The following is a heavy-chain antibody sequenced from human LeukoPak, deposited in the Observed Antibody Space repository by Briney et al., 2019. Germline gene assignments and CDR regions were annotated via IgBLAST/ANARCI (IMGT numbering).Heavy chain of an antibody. J-gene: IGHJ4*02. CDR1: GFTFSSYA. V-gene: IGHV3-30*04. CDR3: ARDRWDIVANFDY. CDR2: ISYDGSNK. D-gene: IGHD5-12*01. Sequence: GRFLRLSCAASGFTFSSYAMHWVRQAPGKGLERVAVISYDGSNKYYADSVKGRFTISRDNSKNTLYLQMNSLRAEDTAVYYCARDRWDIVANFDYWGQGTLVTVSS.